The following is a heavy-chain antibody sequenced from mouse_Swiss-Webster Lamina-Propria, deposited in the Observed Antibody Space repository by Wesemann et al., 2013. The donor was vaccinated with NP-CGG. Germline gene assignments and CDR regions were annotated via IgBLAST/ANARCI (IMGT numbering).Heavy chain of an antibody. Sequence: EMHWVKQTPVHGLEWIGAIDPETGGTAYNQKFKGKAILTADKSSSTAYMELRSLTSEDSAVYYCTNYYYGSHPSMDYWGQGTSVTVSS. J-gene: IGHJ4*01. D-gene: IGHD1-1*01. V-gene: IGHV1-15*01. CDR1: E. CDR2: IDPETGGT. CDR3: TNYYYGSHPSMDY.